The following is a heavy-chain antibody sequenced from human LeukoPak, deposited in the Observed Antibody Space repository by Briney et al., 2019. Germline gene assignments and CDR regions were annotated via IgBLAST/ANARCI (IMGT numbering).Heavy chain of an antibody. D-gene: IGHD6-19*01. CDR3: AKDVQRAVAGIILS. CDR2: ISSSSSTI. V-gene: IGHV3-48*01. Sequence: PGGSLRLSCAASGFTFSSYSMNWVRQAPGKGLEWVSYISSSSSTIYYADSVKGRFTISRDNSKNTLYLQMNSLRAEDTAVYYCAKDVQRAVAGIILSWGQGTLVTVSS. J-gene: IGHJ4*02. CDR1: GFTFSSYS.